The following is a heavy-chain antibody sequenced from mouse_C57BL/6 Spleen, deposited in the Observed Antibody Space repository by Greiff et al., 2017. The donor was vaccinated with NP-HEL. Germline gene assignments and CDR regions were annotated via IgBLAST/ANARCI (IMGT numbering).Heavy chain of an antibody. Sequence: VQLQQSGAELVRPGASVKLSCTASGFNIKDDYMHWVKQRPEQGLEWIGWIDPENGDTEYASKFQGKATITADTSSNTAYLQLSSLTSEDTAVYYCTTYYYDGNWGQGTTLTVAS. CDR2: IDPENGDT. CDR3: TTYYYDGN. V-gene: IGHV14-4*01. CDR1: GFNIKDDY. J-gene: IGHJ2*01. D-gene: IGHD1-1*01.